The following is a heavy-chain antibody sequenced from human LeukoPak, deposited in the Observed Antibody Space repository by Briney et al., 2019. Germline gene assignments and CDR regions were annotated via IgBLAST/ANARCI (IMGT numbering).Heavy chain of an antibody. CDR1: GFPFSIFW. CDR2: IKQDGSEK. V-gene: IGHV3-7*01. Sequence: PGGPLRLSCAASGFPFSIFWRSGLRKPPGKGLEGVPNIKQDGSEKYYVDSVKGRFTISRDNAKNSLSLQMNSLRAEDTAVYYCARVLYFYTLGYYFDYWGQGTLVTVSS. CDR3: ARVLYFYTLGYYFDY. D-gene: IGHD3-10*01. J-gene: IGHJ4*02.